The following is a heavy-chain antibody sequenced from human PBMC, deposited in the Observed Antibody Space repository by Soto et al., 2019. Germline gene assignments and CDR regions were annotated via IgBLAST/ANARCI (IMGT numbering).Heavy chain of an antibody. J-gene: IGHJ4*02. CDR3: IGTYSGSSMRFDY. Sequence: EVQLVESGGGLVKPGGSLRLSSAASGFTFSNAWMTWVRQAPGKGLEWVGRVKSKTDGGTIDYAAPVKDRFTISRDDSKNTLYLQMNSLKTEDTAVYYCIGTYSGSSMRFDYWGQGTLVTVSS. CDR1: GFTFSNAW. V-gene: IGHV3-15*01. CDR2: VKSKTDGGTI. D-gene: IGHD5-12*01.